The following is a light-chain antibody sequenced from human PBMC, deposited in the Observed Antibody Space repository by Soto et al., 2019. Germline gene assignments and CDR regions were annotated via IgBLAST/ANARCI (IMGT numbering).Light chain of an antibody. CDR1: QNVASD. J-gene: IGKJ4*01. CDR2: GAS. CDR3: QQYYNWPLT. V-gene: IGKV3-15*01. Sequence: EFVLTPSPGTLSLSPGERAKLYCSASQNVASDYLAWYGQKPGQAPRVLLYGASARATGIPARFSGSGSGTEFTLPIISLQSEDFAVYYCQQYYNWPLTFGGGTKVDIK.